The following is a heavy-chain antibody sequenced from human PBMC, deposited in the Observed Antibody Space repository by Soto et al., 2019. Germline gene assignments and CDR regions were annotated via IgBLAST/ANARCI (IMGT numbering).Heavy chain of an antibody. Sequence: LSLSCAASGFTFSSYSMNWVRQAPGKGLEWVSSISSSSSYIYYADSVKGRFTISRDNAKNSLYLQMNSLRAEDTAVYYCAREHIVATTFDYWGQGTLVTVSS. J-gene: IGHJ4*02. CDR2: ISSSSSYI. CDR3: AREHIVATTFDY. D-gene: IGHD5-12*01. CDR1: GFTFSSYS. V-gene: IGHV3-21*01.